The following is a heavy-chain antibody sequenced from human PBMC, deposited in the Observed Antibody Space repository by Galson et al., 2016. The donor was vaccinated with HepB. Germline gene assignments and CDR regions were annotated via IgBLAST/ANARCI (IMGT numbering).Heavy chain of an antibody. Sequence: SETLSLTCAVSGASVSDYYWSWIRQPAGKGLEWVGRFYISGTTNYNPSLRSRVAMSVDTSANLFSLKLLSATAADTAIYYCARVSPARDVWSREFYDHWGQGALVTVSS. D-gene: IGHD3-10*01. CDR3: ARVSPARDVWSREFYDH. J-gene: IGHJ5*02. V-gene: IGHV4-4*07. CDR1: GASVSDYY. CDR2: FYISGTT.